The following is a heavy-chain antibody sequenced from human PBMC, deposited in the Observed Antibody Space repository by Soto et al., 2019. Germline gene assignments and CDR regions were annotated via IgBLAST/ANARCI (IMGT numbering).Heavy chain of an antibody. D-gene: IGHD3-9*01. CDR2: IYYSGST. Sequence: SWPLYITITSSGGSVKSYYGTGTLKPPGKGLEWIGYIYYSGSTNYNPSLKRRVTISVDTSKNQFSLKLSSVTAADTAVYYCARVGRSNTDYDILTGYYVFDYWGQGTLVPVSS. CDR1: GGSVKSYY. J-gene: IGHJ4*02. CDR3: ARVGRSNTDYDILTGYYVFDY. V-gene: IGHV4-59*02.